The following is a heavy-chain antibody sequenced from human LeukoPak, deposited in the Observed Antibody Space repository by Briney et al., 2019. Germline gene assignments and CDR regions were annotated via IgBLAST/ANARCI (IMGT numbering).Heavy chain of an antibody. CDR1: GGSISSYY. V-gene: IGHV4-39*02. CDR3: AREGYSSSYLDY. D-gene: IGHD6-6*01. CDR2: IYYSGST. Sequence: PSETLSLTCTVSGGSISSYYWGWIRQPPGKGLEWIGSIYYSGSTYYNPSLKSRVTISVDTSKNQFSLKLSSVTAADTAVYYCAREGYSSSYLDYWGQGTLVTVSS. J-gene: IGHJ4*02.